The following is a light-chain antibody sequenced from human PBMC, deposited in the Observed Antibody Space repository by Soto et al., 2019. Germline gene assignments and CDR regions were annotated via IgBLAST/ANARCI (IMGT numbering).Light chain of an antibody. J-gene: IGKJ2*01. CDR1: QSISIY. Sequence: DIQMTQSPSSLSASVGDRVTITCRASQSISIYANWYQQKAGKAPKLLIYATSTLQSGVPSRISGSGSGTDFTLTISSLQPEDFAIYYCQQTYSGPQTFGQGTRL. CDR3: QQTYSGPQT. CDR2: ATS. V-gene: IGKV1-39*01.